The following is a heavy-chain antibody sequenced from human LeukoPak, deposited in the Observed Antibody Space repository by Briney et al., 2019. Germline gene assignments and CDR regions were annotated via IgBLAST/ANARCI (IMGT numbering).Heavy chain of an antibody. V-gene: IGHV3-33*06. CDR3: AKDLKYYDSSGPIDD. D-gene: IGHD3-22*01. CDR1: GFTFSSYG. Sequence: PGRSLRLSCAASGFTFSSYGMHWVRQAPGKGLEWVAVIWYDGSNKYYADSVKGRFTTSRDNSKSTLYLQMNSLRAEDTAVYYCAKDLKYYDSSGPIDDWGQGTLVTVYS. CDR2: IWYDGSNK. J-gene: IGHJ4*02.